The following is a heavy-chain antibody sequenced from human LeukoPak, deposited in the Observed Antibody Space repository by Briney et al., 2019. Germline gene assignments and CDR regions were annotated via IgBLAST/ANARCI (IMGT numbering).Heavy chain of an antibody. CDR2: INHSGST. Sequence: SETLSLTCAVYGGSFSGYYWSWIRQPPGKGLEWIGEINHSGSTNYNPSLKSRVTISVDTSKNQFSLKLSSVTAADTAVYYCARGQAVAAVYNWFDPWDQGTLVTVSS. CDR1: GGSFSGYY. V-gene: IGHV4-34*01. CDR3: ARGQAVAAVYNWFDP. J-gene: IGHJ5*02. D-gene: IGHD6-19*01.